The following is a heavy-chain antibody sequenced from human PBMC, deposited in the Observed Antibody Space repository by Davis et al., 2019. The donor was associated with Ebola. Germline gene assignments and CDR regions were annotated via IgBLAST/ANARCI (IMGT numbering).Heavy chain of an antibody. Sequence: SVKVSCKTSGGTFTNYAVNRVRQAPGQGLEWMGRIIPVVDTKDYAQKFQGRVTLTADKATNTAYMELSGLRFDDTAVYYCARGKWFDPWGQGTLVSVTS. CDR2: IIPVVDTK. V-gene: IGHV1-69*04. J-gene: IGHJ5*02. CDR3: ARGKWFDP. CDR1: GGTFTNYA.